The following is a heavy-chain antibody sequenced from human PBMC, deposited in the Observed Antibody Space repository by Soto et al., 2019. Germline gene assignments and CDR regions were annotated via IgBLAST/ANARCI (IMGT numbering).Heavy chain of an antibody. J-gene: IGHJ4*02. CDR3: ARVGTSSWDFGY. D-gene: IGHD6-13*01. CDR2: INGGNGNT. Sequence: ASVKVSCKASGYSFSNYAMHWVRRAPGHRLEWMGWINGGNGNTEYSQKFQGRVTITRDTSASTAYMELNSLRSEDTAVYYCARVGTSSWDFGYWGQGTMVTVYS. CDR1: GYSFSNYA. V-gene: IGHV1-3*01.